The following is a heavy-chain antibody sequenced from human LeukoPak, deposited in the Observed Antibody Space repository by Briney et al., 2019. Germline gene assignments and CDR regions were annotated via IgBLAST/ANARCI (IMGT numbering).Heavy chain of an antibody. D-gene: IGHD3-10*01. J-gene: IGHJ4*02. CDR2: IYYSGST. V-gene: IGHV4-39*01. Sequence: SETLSLTCTVSGGSISSSSYYWGWIRQPPGKGLEWIGSIYYSGSTYYNPSLKSRVTISVDTSKNQFSLKLSSVTAAHTAVYYCARRPITMVRGVIIYYFDYWGQGTLVTVSS. CDR3: ARRPITMVRGVIIYYFDY. CDR1: GGSISSSSYY.